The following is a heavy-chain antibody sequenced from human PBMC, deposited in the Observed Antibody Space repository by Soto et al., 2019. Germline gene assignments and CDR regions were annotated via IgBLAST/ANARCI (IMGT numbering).Heavy chain of an antibody. CDR2: ISAYNGNT. Sequence: ASVKVSCKASGYTFTSYGISWVRQAPGQGLEWMGWISAYNGNTNYAQKLQGRVTMTTDTSTSTAYMELRSLRSDDTAVYYCARDGRYYDFWSGYGMDVWGQGTTVTVSS. CDR1: GYTFTSYG. CDR3: ARDGRYYDFWSGYGMDV. D-gene: IGHD3-3*01. V-gene: IGHV1-18*01. J-gene: IGHJ6*02.